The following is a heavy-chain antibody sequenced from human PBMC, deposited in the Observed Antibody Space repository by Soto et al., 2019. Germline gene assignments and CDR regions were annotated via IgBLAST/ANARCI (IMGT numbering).Heavy chain of an antibody. J-gene: IGHJ2*01. CDR3: STDKVLKLGGMAVAGTPFFDV. CDR2: ISSDGSYT. Sequence: EVQLMESGGGLVQPGGSLRLSCAASGFTFSTYWMHWVRQDPGTGLVCVSRISSDGSYTTYADSVKGRFTISRDNAKNTLYLQMNSLGAEDTAVYFCSTDKVLKLGGMAVAGTPFFDVWGRGTLVTVSS. D-gene: IGHD6-19*01. CDR1: GFTFSTYW. V-gene: IGHV3-74*01.